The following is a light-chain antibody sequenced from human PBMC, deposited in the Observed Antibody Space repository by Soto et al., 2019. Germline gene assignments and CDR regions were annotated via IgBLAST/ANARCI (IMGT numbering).Light chain of an antibody. CDR1: SSNIGSKF. J-gene: IGLJ3*02. CDR2: RDN. V-gene: IGLV1-47*01. CDR3: AAWYVNLSAV. Sequence: QSVLTQPPSASGTPGQTVTISCSGSSSNIGSKFVCWYQQLPGTAPKLLIYRDNQRPSGVPDRFSGSKSGTSASLAISGLRSEDEADYYCAAWYVNLSAVFGGGTKLTVL.